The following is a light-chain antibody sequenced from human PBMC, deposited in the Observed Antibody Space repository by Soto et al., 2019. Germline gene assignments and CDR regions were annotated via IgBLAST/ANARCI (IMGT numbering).Light chain of an antibody. V-gene: IGKV3-15*01. Sequence: EIVMTQSPATLSVSPGERATLSCRASQSVSSNLAWYQQKPGQAPRRLIYGASTRATGIPARFSGSGSGTEFTRTISSLQSEDFAVYYWQQYNNWPPLTFGGGTKVEIK. CDR3: QQYNNWPPLT. CDR1: QSVSSN. CDR2: GAS. J-gene: IGKJ4*01.